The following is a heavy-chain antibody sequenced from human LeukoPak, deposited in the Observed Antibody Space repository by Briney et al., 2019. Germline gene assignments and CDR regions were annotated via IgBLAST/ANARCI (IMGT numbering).Heavy chain of an antibody. V-gene: IGHV1-2*02. CDR3: ARHEESSGYPASFDY. CDR1: GDTFTAYY. CDR2: INPNSGGT. J-gene: IGHJ4*02. D-gene: IGHD3-22*01. Sequence: ASVKVSCKASGDTFTAYYMHWVRQAPGQGLEWMGWINPNSGGTNYAQKFQGRVTMTRDMSISTAYMELSRLRSDDTAVYYCARHEESSGYPASFDYWGQGTLVTVSS.